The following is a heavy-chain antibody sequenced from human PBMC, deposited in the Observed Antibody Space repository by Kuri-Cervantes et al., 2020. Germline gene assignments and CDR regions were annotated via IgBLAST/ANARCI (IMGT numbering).Heavy chain of an antibody. CDR3: ARPVMYYYDSSGADAFDI. D-gene: IGHD3-22*01. J-gene: IGHJ3*02. CDR2: IYYSGST. Sequence: SETLSLTCTVSGGSVSSGSYYWSWIRQHPGKGLEWIGYIYYSGSTYYNPSLKSRVTISVDTSKNQFSLKLSSVTAADTAVYYCARPVMYYYDSSGADAFDIWGQGTMVTVSS. CDR1: GGSVSSGSYY. V-gene: IGHV4-31*03.